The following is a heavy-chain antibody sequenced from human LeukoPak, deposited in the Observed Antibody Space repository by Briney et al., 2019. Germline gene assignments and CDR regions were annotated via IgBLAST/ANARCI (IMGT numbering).Heavy chain of an antibody. J-gene: IGHJ4*02. V-gene: IGHV4-31*03. Sequence: SQTLSLSCTVSGGSISSRVYYWSWIRQHPGKGLEWIGYIYYSGSTYYNPSLKSRVTISVDTSKNQFSLKLSSVTAADTAVYYCARGNYYDSSGYSPLYYFDYLGQGTLVTVSS. D-gene: IGHD3-22*01. CDR3: ARGNYYDSSGYSPLYYFDY. CDR2: IYYSGST. CDR1: GGSISSRVYY.